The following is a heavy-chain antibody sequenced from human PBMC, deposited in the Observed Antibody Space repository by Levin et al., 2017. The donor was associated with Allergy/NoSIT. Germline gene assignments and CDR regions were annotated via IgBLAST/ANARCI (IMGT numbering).Heavy chain of an antibody. D-gene: IGHD2-2*01. V-gene: IGHV4-59*01. CDR3: ARLYCSSTSCYYNYYYYMDV. J-gene: IGHJ6*03. CDR2: IYYSGST. Sequence: SQTLSLTCTVSGGSISSYYWSWIRQPPGKGLEWIGYIYYSGSTNYNPSLKSRVTISVDTSKNQFSLKLSSVTAADTAVYYCARLYCSSTSCYYNYYYYMDVWGKGTTVTVSS. CDR1: GGSISSYY.